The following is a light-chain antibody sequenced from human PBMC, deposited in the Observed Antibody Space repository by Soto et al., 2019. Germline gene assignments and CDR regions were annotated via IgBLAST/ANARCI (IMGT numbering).Light chain of an antibody. Sequence: QSVLTPTRLVLGSPCQAVRIFCTGTSTDVAGYNFASRYQQHPGKVPKIISYEVTNRPSGVSNRFSGSKSGNSASLTISGLQAEDEADFYCSSYTPRSARVSGTGTKVTVL. CDR1: STDVAGYNF. CDR2: EVT. J-gene: IGLJ1*01. V-gene: IGLV2-14*01. CDR3: SSYTPRSARV.